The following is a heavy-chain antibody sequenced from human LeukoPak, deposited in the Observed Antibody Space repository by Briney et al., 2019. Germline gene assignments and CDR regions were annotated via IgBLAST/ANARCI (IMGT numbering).Heavy chain of an antibody. CDR2: MNPNSGNT. Sequence: ASVKVSCKASGYTFTGYYMHWVRQAPGQGLEWMGWMNPNSGNTGYAQKFQGRVTITRNTSISTAYMELSSLRSEDTAVYYCARAEYSSSRTIDYWGQGTLVTVSS. D-gene: IGHD6-6*01. CDR1: GYTFTGYY. J-gene: IGHJ4*02. CDR3: ARAEYSSSRTIDY. V-gene: IGHV1-8*03.